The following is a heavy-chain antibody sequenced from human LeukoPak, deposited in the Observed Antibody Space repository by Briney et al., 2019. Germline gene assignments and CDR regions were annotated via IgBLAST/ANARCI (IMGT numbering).Heavy chain of an antibody. CDR3: AASWEVDAFDI. V-gene: IGHV4-59*01. CDR1: GGSISSYY. D-gene: IGHD1-26*01. Sequence: SETLSLTCTVSGGSISSYYWSWIRQPPGKGLEWIGYIYYSGSTNYNPSLKSRVTISVDTSKNQFSLKLSSVTAADTAVYCCAASWEVDAFDIWGQGTMVTVSS. CDR2: IYYSGST. J-gene: IGHJ3*02.